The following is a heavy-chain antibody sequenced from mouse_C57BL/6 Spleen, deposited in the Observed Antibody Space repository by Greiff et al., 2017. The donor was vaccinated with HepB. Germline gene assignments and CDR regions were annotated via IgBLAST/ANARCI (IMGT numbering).Heavy chain of an antibody. CDR1: GYTFTSYW. D-gene: IGHD1-1*01. J-gene: IGHJ4*01. CDR2: IHPNSGST. CDR3: ARWIPHYYGSSPYAMDY. V-gene: IGHV1-64*01. Sequence: VQLQQPGAELVKPGASVKLSCKASGYTFTSYWMHWVKQRPGQDLEWIGMIHPNSGSTNYNEKFKSKATLTVDNSSSTAYIQLSSLTSEDTAVYYCARWIPHYYGSSPYAMDYWGQGTSVTVSS.